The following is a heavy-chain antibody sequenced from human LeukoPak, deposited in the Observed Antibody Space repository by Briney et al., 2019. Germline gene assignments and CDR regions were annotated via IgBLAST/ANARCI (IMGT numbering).Heavy chain of an antibody. CDR3: VKDYDIVGWNWFDP. V-gene: IGHV3-64D*06. Sequence: PGRSLRLSCSASGFAFSSYAMHWVRQAPGKGLEYVSSISSNGGSSYYADSAKGRFTISRDNSKNTLYLQMSSLRAEDTGVYYCVKDYDIVGWNWFDPWGQGTLVTVSS. CDR2: ISSNGGSS. D-gene: IGHD2-21*01. J-gene: IGHJ5*02. CDR1: GFAFSSYA.